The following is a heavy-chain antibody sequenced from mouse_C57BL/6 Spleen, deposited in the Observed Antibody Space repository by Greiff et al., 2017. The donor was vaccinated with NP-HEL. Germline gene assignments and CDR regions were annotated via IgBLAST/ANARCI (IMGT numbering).Heavy chain of an antibody. J-gene: IGHJ2*01. D-gene: IGHD2-2*01. CDR3: TTLMVTGDY. CDR2: IDPENGDT. CDR1: GFNIKDDY. Sequence: VQLEESGAELVRPGASVKLSCTASGFNIKDDYMHWVKQRPEQGLEWIGWIDPENGDTEYASKFQGKATITADTSSNTAYLQLSSLTSEDTAVYYCTTLMVTGDYWGQGTTLTVSS. V-gene: IGHV14-4*01.